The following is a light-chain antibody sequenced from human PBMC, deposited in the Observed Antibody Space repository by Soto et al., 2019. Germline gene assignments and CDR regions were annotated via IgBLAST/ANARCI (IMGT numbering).Light chain of an antibody. J-gene: IGLJ1*01. Sequence: QSVLTQPPSVSGAPGQRGTISCTGESSNIGAGYDVHWYQQLPGTAAKLLIYGNSNRTSGVPDRFSGSKSGTSASLAISGLQAEDEADYYCQSYDSSLGGSRVFGTGTKLTVL. CDR1: SSNIGAGYD. CDR2: GNS. V-gene: IGLV1-40*01. CDR3: QSYDSSLGGSRV.